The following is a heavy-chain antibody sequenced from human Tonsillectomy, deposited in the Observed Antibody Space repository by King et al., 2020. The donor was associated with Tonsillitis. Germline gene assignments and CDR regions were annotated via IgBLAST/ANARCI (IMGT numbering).Heavy chain of an antibody. Sequence: TLKESGPVLVKPTETLTLTCSVSGFSLSDFRVGVSWIRQPPGKALEWLAHIVSNDEKSYTTSLKSRLTISKDTSKSPVVLTMTNMDPVDTATYYCARTYGEYSTVFDYWGQGALVTVSS. J-gene: IGHJ4*02. CDR1: GFSLSDFRVG. D-gene: IGHD4-17*01. CDR3: ARTYGEYSTVFDY. CDR2: IVSNDEK. V-gene: IGHV2-26*01.